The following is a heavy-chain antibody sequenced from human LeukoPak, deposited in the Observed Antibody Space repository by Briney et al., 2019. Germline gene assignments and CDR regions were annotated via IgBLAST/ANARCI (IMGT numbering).Heavy chain of an antibody. CDR2: ISGSGGST. CDR3: AKDRFFGDIVVVVAAGDYFDY. Sequence: PGGSLRLSCAASGFAFSSYEMNWVRQAPGKGLEWVSAISGSGGSTYYADSVKGRFTISRDNSKNTLYLQMNSLRAEDTAVYYCAKDRFFGDIVVVVAAGDYFDYWGQGTLVTVSS. V-gene: IGHV3-23*01. D-gene: IGHD2-15*01. CDR1: GFAFSSYE. J-gene: IGHJ4*02.